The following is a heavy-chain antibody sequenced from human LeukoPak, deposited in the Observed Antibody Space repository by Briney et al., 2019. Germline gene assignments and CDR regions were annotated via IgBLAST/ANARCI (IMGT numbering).Heavy chain of an antibody. CDR2: INSDGSST. J-gene: IGHJ4*02. V-gene: IGHV3-74*01. CDR3: ARAVQAHPPADF. CDR1: GFSFSSYW. D-gene: IGHD3-3*01. Sequence: GGSLRLSCAASGFSFSSYWMHWVRQAPGKGLEWVSRINSDGSSTTYADAVKGRSSISRDNAKNTLYLHMSSLRAEDTGVYYCARAVQAHPPADFWGQGTLVTVSS.